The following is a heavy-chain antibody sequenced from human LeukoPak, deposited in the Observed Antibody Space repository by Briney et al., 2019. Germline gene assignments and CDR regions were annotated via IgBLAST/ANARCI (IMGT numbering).Heavy chain of an antibody. D-gene: IGHD1-26*01. V-gene: IGHV3-30*04. CDR2: ISYDGKND. J-gene: IGHJ4*02. CDR1: GFTFSDYA. CDR3: ARGDTGSYVTCDY. Sequence: GGSLRLSCTGSGFTFSDYAIHWVRQAPGKGLEWVSLISYDGKNDYYRDSVKGRFSLSRDNSKNTVHLQMDSLTTEDTALYYCARGDTGSYVTCDYWGQGTRVTVSS.